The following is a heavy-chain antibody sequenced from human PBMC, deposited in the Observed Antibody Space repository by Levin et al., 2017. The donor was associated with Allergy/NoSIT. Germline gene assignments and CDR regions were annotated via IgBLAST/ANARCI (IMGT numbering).Heavy chain of an antibody. J-gene: IGHJ4*02. CDR1: GLTLSATL. Sequence: QPGESLKISCVASGLTLSATLMHWVRQAPGKGPVWLSNLMADDNRPDYADSVRGRFTVSRDNTKNTMYLQMNSLRVEDTAVYYCVVGGSPGYWGQGTLVTVSS. CDR3: VVGGSPGY. V-gene: IGHV3-74*01. CDR2: LMADDNRP. D-gene: IGHD1-14*01.